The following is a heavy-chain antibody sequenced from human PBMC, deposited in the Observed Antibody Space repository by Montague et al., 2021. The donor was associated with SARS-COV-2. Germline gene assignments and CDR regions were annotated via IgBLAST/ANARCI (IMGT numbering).Heavy chain of an antibody. V-gene: IGHV4-4*02. CDR1: DVSLSTSTW. CDR2: IYLSGFT. D-gene: IGHD3/OR15-3a*01. J-gene: IGHJ4*02. Sequence: SETLSLTCVVSDVSLSTSTWWSWFRQSPGKGLEWVGEIYLSGFTQYNPSVKSRVSISLDDSRSQFSLRLTSVTAADTAVYFCARGGLGNRGFDYWGQGTLVTVSS. CDR3: ARGGLGNRGFDY.